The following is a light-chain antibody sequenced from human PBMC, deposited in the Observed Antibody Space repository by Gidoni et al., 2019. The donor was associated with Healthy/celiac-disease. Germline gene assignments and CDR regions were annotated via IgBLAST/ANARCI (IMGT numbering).Light chain of an antibody. J-gene: IGLJ2*01. CDR3: QAWDSSLV. Sequence: SYELTQPPSVSVSPGQTASITCSGDKLGDKYACCYQQKPGQAPVLVIYQDSKRPSGIPERFSGSNSANTATLTISGTQAMDEADYYCQAWDSSLVFGGATNLTVL. V-gene: IGLV3-1*01. CDR2: QDS. CDR1: KLGDKY.